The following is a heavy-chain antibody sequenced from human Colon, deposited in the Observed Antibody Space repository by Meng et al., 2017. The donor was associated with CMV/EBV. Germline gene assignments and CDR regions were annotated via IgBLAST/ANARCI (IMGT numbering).Heavy chain of an antibody. CDR1: GGSITSSSYY. CDR2: IYYSGST. J-gene: IGHJ4*02. CDR3: ARDSSGWYGD. D-gene: IGHD6-19*01. V-gene: IGHV4-39*07. Sequence: SETLSLTCTVSGGSITSSSYYWGWIRPPPGQGLEWIGSIYYSGSTYYNSSLKSRVTISVDTSKNQFSLKLSPVTAADTAVYYCARDSSGWYGDWGQGTLVTVSS.